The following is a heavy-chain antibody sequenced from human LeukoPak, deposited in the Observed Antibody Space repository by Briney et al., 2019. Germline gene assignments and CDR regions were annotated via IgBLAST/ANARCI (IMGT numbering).Heavy chain of an antibody. J-gene: IGHJ4*02. Sequence: ASVKVSCKASGYTFTSYGISWVRQAPGQGLEWMGWISAYNGYTNYAQKLQGRVTTTTDTSTSTAYMELRSLRSDDMAVYYCARVRYYDSSGYVDYWGQGTLVTVSS. V-gene: IGHV1-18*03. CDR2: ISAYNGYT. CDR3: ARVRYYDSSGYVDY. CDR1: GYTFTSYG. D-gene: IGHD3-22*01.